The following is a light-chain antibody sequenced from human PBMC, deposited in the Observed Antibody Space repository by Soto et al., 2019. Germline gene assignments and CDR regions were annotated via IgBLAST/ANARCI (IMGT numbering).Light chain of an antibody. J-gene: IGKJ1*01. CDR1: QGIRND. CDR2: AAS. Sequence: AIQVTQSPSSLSASVGDRVTITCRASQGIRNDLGWYQQKPGKAPKLLIYAASSLPSGVPSRFSGSGSGTDFTLTISSLQPEDFATYYCLQDYNYPWTFGQGTKVEIK. CDR3: LQDYNYPWT. V-gene: IGKV1-6*01.